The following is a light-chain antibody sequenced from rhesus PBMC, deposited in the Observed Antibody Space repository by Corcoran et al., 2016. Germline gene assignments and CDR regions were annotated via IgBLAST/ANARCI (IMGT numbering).Light chain of an antibody. CDR1: QGINSW. CDR2: KAS. J-gene: IGKJ3*01. Sequence: DIQMTQSPSSLSASVGDKVSITCRASQGINSWLAWYQQKLGKAPKLLIYKASSLQSGVPSRFLGSGSGTDFTLTISSLQPEDFGTYYCLQYNTRPYTFGPGTKLEIK. CDR3: LQYNTRPYT. V-gene: IGKV1-21*01.